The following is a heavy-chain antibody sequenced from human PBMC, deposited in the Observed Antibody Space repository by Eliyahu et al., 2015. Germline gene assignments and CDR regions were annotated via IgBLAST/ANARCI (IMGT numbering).Heavy chain of an antibody. D-gene: IGHD2-21*01. V-gene: IGHV5-51*03. CDR3: ARLNYGGNSRGAFDL. J-gene: IGHJ3*01. Sequence: VQLVQSGPEVTKPGESLTXSCMGSQYSFSDYYIVWVRQMPGQGLGWMGIIYPGDSDTRHSPSFRGQVTMSVDKSINTAYLQWSTVKASDTAMYFCARLNYGGNSRGAFDLWGQGTMVTVSS. CDR2: IYPGDSDT. CDR1: QYSFSDYY.